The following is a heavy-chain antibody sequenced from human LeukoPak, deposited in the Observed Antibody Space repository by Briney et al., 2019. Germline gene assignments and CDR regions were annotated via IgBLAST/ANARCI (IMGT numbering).Heavy chain of an antibody. J-gene: IGHJ5*02. CDR2: ISSSSSYI. D-gene: IGHD3-3*01. CDR1: GFTFSSYS. CDR3: ARGIQTNYDFWSGYYTETAGWFDP. V-gene: IGHV3-21*01. Sequence: GGSLRLSCAASGFTFSSYSMNWVRQAPGKGLEWVSSISSSSSYIYYADSVKGRFTISRDNAKNSLYLQMNSLRAEDTAVYYCARGIQTNYDFWSGYYTETAGWFDPWGQGTLVTVSS.